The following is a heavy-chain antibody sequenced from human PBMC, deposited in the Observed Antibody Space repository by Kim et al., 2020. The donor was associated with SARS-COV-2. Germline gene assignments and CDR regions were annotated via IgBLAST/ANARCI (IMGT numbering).Heavy chain of an antibody. Sequence: GGSLRLSCAASGFTFSSYSMNWVRQAPGKGLEWVSSISSSSSYIYYADSVKGRFTISRDNAKNSLYLQMNSLRAEDTAVYYCARDRGYSYGYDYWGQGTLVTVSS. J-gene: IGHJ4*02. CDR2: ISSSSSYI. CDR3: ARDRGYSYGYDY. V-gene: IGHV3-21*01. CDR1: GFTFSSYS. D-gene: IGHD5-18*01.